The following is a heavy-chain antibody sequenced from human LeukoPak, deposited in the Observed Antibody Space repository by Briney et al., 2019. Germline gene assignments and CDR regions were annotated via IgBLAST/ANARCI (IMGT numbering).Heavy chain of an antibody. CDR2: ISSSSSYI. Sequence: GGSLRLSCAASGFTFSSYWMSWVRQAPGKGLEWVSSISSSSSYIYCADSVKGRFTISRDNAKNSLYLQMNSLRAGDTAVYYCARTPAWIQLWSQGYFDYWGQGTLVTVSS. J-gene: IGHJ4*02. CDR1: GFTFSSYW. D-gene: IGHD5-18*01. V-gene: IGHV3-21*01. CDR3: ARTPAWIQLWSQGYFDY.